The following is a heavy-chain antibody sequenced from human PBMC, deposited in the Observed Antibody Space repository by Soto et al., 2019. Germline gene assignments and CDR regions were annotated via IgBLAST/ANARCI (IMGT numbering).Heavy chain of an antibody. J-gene: IGHJ6*03. D-gene: IGHD2-2*03. Sequence: QLQLQESGPGLVKPSETLSLTCTVSGGSISSSSYYWGWIRQPPGKGLERIGSIYYSGSTYYNPSIKSLVTISVDTSKNQFSLKLSSVTAADTAVYYCARQVGLGYYMDVWGKGTTVTVSS. CDR3: ARQVGLGYYMDV. CDR2: IYYSGST. V-gene: IGHV4-39*01. CDR1: GGSISSSSYY.